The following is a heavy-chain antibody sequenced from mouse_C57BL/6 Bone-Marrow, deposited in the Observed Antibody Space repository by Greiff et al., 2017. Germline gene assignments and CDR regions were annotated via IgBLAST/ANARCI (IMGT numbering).Heavy chain of an antibody. Sequence: VQLKESGPELVKPGASVKIPCKASGYTFTDYNMDWVKQSHGKSLEWIGDINPNNGGTIYNQKFKGKATLTVDKSSSTAYMELRSLTSEDTAVYYCAREGNWFYWYVDVWGTGTTVTVSS. V-gene: IGHV1-18*01. D-gene: IGHD4-1*01. CDR1: GYTFTDYN. CDR2: INPNNGGT. J-gene: IGHJ1*03. CDR3: AREGNWFYWYVDV.